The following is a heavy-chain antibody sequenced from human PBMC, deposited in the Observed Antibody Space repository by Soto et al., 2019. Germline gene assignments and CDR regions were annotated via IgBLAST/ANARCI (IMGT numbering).Heavy chain of an antibody. D-gene: IGHD5-12*01. CDR3: ARLNGGYVV. J-gene: IGHJ4*02. CDR2: IYYSGST. Sequence: SATLSLTCTVSGGAVTSYYCTGIRQPRGKGLEWIGYIYYSGSTNYNPSLKSRVTISVDTSKNQFSLKLSSVTVADTAGYYCARLNGGYVVWGQGTLVTVSS. CDR1: GGAVTSYY. V-gene: IGHV4-59*08.